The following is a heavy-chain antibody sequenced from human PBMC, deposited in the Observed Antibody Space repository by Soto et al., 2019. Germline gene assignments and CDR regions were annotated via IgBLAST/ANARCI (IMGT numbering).Heavy chain of an antibody. V-gene: IGHV4-34*01. D-gene: IGHD2-21*01. CDR2: VNHRGSA. CDR1: GGPFSGVY. Sequence: SLTCAVSGGPFSGVYWSCIRQPPGKGLEWIGGVNHRGSANYNPSLESRVTMSVDTSKNQFSLKLTSVTAADSAVYYCARDAFCGSGTCRVGHWFDPWGQGTLVTVSS. CDR3: ARDAFCGSGTCRVGHWFDP. J-gene: IGHJ5*02.